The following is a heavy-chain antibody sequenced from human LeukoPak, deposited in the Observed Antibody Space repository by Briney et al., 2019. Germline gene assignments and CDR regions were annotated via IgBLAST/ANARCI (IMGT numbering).Heavy chain of an antibody. J-gene: IGHJ2*01. CDR1: GFTVSTNY. CDR3: ARYDFILISYFDL. CDR2: IYSDGST. Sequence: GGSLRLSCAASGFTVSTNYMSWVLQAPGKKLEWVSDIYSDGSTFYADSAKGRFTISRDNSKNTLYLQMNSLRAEDTAVYHCARYDFILISYFDLWGRGTLVTVSS. D-gene: IGHD3-3*01. V-gene: IGHV3-53*01.